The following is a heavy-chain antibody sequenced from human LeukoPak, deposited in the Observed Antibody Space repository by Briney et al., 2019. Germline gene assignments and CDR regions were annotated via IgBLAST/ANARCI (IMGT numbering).Heavy chain of an antibody. Sequence: PSETLSLTCTVSGGSISSYYWSWIRQPAGKELEWIGRIYTSGSTNYNPSLKSRVTMSVDTSKNQFSLKLSSVTAADTAVYYCARGKYYYDSSGYYRFDYWGQGTLVTVSS. D-gene: IGHD3-22*01. CDR3: ARGKYYYDSSGYYRFDY. V-gene: IGHV4-4*07. CDR1: GGSISSYY. CDR2: IYTSGST. J-gene: IGHJ4*02.